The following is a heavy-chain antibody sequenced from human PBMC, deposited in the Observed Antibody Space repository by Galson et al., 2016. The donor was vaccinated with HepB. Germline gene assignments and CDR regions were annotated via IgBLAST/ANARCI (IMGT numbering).Heavy chain of an antibody. J-gene: IGHJ4*02. Sequence: TLSLTCTVSGGSISSGSYYWSWIRQPAGKGLEWIGLIYTSGSTNYNPSLKGRVTISVDTSKNQFSLKLSSVTAADTAVYYCARGVVLEWLLYPPDYWGQGTLVTVSS. CDR1: GGSISSGSYY. CDR2: IYTSGST. CDR3: ARGVVLEWLLYPPDY. D-gene: IGHD3-3*01. V-gene: IGHV4-61*02.